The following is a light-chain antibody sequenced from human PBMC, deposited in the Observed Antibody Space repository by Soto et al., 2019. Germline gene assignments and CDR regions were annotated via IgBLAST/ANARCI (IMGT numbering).Light chain of an antibody. J-gene: IGLJ2*01. CDR1: SSNIGIDY. V-gene: IGLV1-51*02. Sequence: QSALTHPPSVSAAPGQKVTISCSGSSSNIGIDYVSWYQQLPGTAPKLLIYEGNKRPSGIPDRFSGSKSGTSATLDITGLQTGDEADYYCGAWDTSLSGGIFGGGTKVTVL. CDR3: GAWDTSLSGGI. CDR2: EGN.